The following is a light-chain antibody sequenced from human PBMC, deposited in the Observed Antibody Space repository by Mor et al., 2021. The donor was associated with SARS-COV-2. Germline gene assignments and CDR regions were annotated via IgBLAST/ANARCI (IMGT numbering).Light chain of an antibody. CDR3: QQSYHTRPLT. V-gene: IGKV1-39*01. CDR2: GAS. J-gene: IGKJ4*01. Sequence: YQQRPGKAPQLLIYGASTLQSGVPARFSGGGSGTDFTLTISSLQNEDFATYFCQQSYHTRPLTFGGGTKVEI.